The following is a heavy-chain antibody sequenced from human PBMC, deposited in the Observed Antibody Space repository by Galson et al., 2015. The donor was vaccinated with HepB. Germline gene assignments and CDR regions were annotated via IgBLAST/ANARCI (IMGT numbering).Heavy chain of an antibody. CDR2: ISYDGSNK. J-gene: IGHJ4*02. CDR1: GFAFSSYT. V-gene: IGHV3-30-3*01. CDR3: ARAWTGKDN. Sequence: SLRLSCAASGFAFSSYTMHWVRQAPDKGLEWVAVISYDGSNKYYADSVKGRFTISRDNSKSTLFLQMNSLRAEDTALYYCARAWTGKDNWGQGTLVTVSS. D-gene: IGHD3/OR15-3a*01.